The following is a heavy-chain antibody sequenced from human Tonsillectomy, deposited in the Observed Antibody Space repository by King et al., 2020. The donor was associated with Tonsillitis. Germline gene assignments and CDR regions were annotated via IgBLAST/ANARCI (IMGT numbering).Heavy chain of an antibody. Sequence: TLKESGPTLVKPTQTLTLTCTFSGFSLSTSGVGVGWIRQPPGKALEWLALIYWNDDKRYSPSLNSRLTITKDNSKNQVVLIMTNLDPVDTATYFCAHSYYASSGYLHWFDLWGQGTLVTVSS. D-gene: IGHD3-22*01. V-gene: IGHV2-5*01. CDR1: GFSLSTSGVG. J-gene: IGHJ5*02. CDR3: AHSYYASSGYLHWFDL. CDR2: IYWNDDK.